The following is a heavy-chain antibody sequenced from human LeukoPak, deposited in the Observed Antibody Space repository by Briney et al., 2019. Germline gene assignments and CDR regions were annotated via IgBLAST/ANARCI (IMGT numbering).Heavy chain of an antibody. V-gene: IGHV4-34*01. CDR2: INHSGST. CDR1: GGSFSGYY. CDR3: TRAASSGPLFTYHMDV. J-gene: IGHJ6*03. D-gene: IGHD3-22*01. Sequence: PSETLSLTCAVYGGSFSGYYWSWIRQPPGKGLEWIGEINHSGSTNYNPSLKSRVTISVDTSKNQFSLKLSSVTAADTAVYYCTRAASSGPLFTYHMDVWGKGTRVTVSS.